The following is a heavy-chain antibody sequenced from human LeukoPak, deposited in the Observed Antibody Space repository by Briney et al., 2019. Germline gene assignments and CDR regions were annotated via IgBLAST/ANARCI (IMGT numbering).Heavy chain of an antibody. CDR2: INHSGST. CDR1: GGSISGSRYY. Sequence: SETLSHTCSVSGGSISGSRYYWSWIRQPPGKGLEWIGEINHSGSTNYNPSLKSRVTISVDTPKNQFSLKLSSVPAADTAVYYCARAGNQPLLYAYWGQGTLVTVSS. J-gene: IGHJ4*02. D-gene: IGHD2-2*02. V-gene: IGHV4-39*07. CDR3: ARAGNQPLLYAY.